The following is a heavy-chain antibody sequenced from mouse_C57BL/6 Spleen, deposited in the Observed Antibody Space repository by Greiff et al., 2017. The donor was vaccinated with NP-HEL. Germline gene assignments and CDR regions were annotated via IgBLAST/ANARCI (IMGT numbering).Heavy chain of an antibody. CDR2: IDPSDSYT. J-gene: IGHJ2*01. CDR3: AITTVL. CDR1: GYTFTSYW. V-gene: IGHV1-50*01. D-gene: IGHD1-1*01. Sequence: QVQLQQSGAELVKPGASVKLSCKASGYTFTSYWMQWVKQRPGQGLEWIGEIDPSDSYTNYNQKFKGKATLTVDTSSSTAYMQLSSLTSEDSAVYYCAITTVLWGQGTTLTVSS.